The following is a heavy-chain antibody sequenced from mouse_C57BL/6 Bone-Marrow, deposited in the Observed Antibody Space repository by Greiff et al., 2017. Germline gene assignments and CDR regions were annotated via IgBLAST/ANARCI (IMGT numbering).Heavy chain of an antibody. J-gene: IGHJ2*01. CDR3: ARFSSVGYFDY. D-gene: IGHD1-1*01. Sequence: DVKLVESGGGLVKPGGSLKLSCAASGFNFSDYGMHWVRQAPEKGLEWVAYISSGSSTIYYADTVKGRFTISRDNAKNTLFLQMTSLRSEDTAMYYCARFSSVGYFDYWGQGTTLTVSS. CDR2: ISSGSSTI. V-gene: IGHV5-17*01. CDR1: GFNFSDYG.